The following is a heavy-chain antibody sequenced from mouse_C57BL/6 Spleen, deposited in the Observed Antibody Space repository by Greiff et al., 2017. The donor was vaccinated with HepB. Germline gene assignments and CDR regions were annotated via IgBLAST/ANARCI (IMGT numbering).Heavy chain of an antibody. J-gene: IGHJ3*01. Sequence: QVQLKQPGAELVKPGASVKLSCKASGYTFTSYWMHWVKQRPGRGLEWIGRIDPNSGGTKYNEKFKSKATLTVDKPSSTAYMQLSSLTSEDSAVYYCAREAYYYGSSYIFAYWGQGTLVTVSA. CDR2: IDPNSGGT. V-gene: IGHV1-72*01. D-gene: IGHD1-1*01. CDR1: GYTFTSYW. CDR3: AREAYYYGSSYIFAY.